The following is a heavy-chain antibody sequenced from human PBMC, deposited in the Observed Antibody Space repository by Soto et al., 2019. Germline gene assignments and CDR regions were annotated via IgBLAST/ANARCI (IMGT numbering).Heavy chain of an antibody. D-gene: IGHD3-3*01. CDR3: TTQVEWLSYGMDV. Sequence: GGSLRLSCAAPGSTFSIYAMHWVRQAPRKGLEWVGRIKSNTDGGTTDYAAPAKGRFTISRDDSKNTLYMQMNSLKVEDTAVYYCTTQVEWLSYGMDVWGEGTRVTV. J-gene: IGHJ6*02. V-gene: IGHV3-15*07. CDR2: IKSNTDGGTT. CDR1: GSTFSIYA.